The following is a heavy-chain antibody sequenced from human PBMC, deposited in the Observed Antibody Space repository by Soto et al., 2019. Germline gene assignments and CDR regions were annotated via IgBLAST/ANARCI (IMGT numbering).Heavy chain of an antibody. D-gene: IGHD3-10*01. V-gene: IGHV4-31*03. Sequence: SETLSLTCTVSGGSISSGGYYWSWIRQHPGKGLEWIGYIYYSGSTYYKPSLESRITISVDTSKNQFSLNLSSVTAADTAVYYCAYYGSGSYFDPWGQGTLVTVSS. CDR1: GGSISSGGYY. CDR3: AYYGSGSYFDP. J-gene: IGHJ5*02. CDR2: IYYSGST.